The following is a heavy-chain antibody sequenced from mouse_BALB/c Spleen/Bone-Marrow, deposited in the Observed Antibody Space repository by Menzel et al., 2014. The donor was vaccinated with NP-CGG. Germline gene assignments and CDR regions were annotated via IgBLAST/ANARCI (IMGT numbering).Heavy chain of an antibody. Sequence: DVMLVESGGGLVQPGGSRKLSCAASGFTFSSFGMHWVRQAPEKGLEWVAYISSGSSTIYYADTVKGRFTISRDNPKNTLFLQMTRLRSEDTAMYYCARSSYGYDRQAYFFDYWGQGTTLTVSS. CDR2: ISSGSSTI. V-gene: IGHV5-17*02. CDR1: GFTFSSFG. J-gene: IGHJ2*01. CDR3: ARSSYGYDRQAYFFDY. D-gene: IGHD2-2*01.